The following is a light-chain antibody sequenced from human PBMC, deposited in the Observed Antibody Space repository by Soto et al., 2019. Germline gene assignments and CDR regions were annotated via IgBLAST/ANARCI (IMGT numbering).Light chain of an antibody. V-gene: IGKV3D-11*01. CDR2: DAS. J-gene: IGKJ5*01. CDR1: QGVSSN. Sequence: EIVLTQSPATLSLSPGERATLSCRASQGVSSNLAWHQQKPGQAPRLLMYDASNRATGIPARFSGSGPGTDFTLTISSLEPEDFAVYYCQQRSSAITFGQGTRLEIK. CDR3: QQRSSAIT.